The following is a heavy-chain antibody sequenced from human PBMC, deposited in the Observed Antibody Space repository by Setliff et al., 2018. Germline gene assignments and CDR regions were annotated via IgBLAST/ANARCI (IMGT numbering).Heavy chain of an antibody. CDR3: ARSKSSSGWLNWFDP. D-gene: IGHD6-19*01. V-gene: IGHV4-39*07. CDR1: GGSISSSSYY. CDR2: IYYSGST. Sequence: LSLTCTVSGGSISSSSYYWGWIRQPPGKGLEWIGSIYYSGSTYYNPSLKSRVTISVDTSKNQFSLKLSSVTAADTAVYYCARSKSSSGWLNWFDPWGQGTLVTV. J-gene: IGHJ5*02.